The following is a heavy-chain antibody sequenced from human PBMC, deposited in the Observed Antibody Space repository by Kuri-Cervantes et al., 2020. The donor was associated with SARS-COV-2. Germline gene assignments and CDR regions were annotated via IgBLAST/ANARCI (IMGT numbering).Heavy chain of an antibody. V-gene: IGHV1-18*01. D-gene: IGHD3-9*01. Sequence: ASVKVFCKASGYTFTSYGISWVRQAPGQGLEWMGWISAYNGNTNYAQKLQGRVTMTTDTSTSTAYMELRSLRSDDTAVYYCARETFLTRGPMPAPLLDYWGQGTLVTVSS. CDR2: ISAYNGNT. CDR3: ARETFLTRGPMPAPLLDY. CDR1: GYTFTSYG. J-gene: IGHJ4*02.